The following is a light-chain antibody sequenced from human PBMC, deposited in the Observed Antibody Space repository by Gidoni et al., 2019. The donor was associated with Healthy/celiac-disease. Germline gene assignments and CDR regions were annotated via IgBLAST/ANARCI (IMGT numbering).Light chain of an antibody. CDR2: EVS. CDR3: SSYTSSSYVV. Sequence: QSALTQPASVSGSPGPSITISCTGTISDFGGYNYVSWYQQHPGKAPKLMMYEVSNRPSGVANRFSGSKSGNTASLTISGLQAEDEADYYCSSYTSSSYVVFGGGTKLTVL. J-gene: IGLJ2*01. V-gene: IGLV2-14*01. CDR1: ISDFGGYNY.